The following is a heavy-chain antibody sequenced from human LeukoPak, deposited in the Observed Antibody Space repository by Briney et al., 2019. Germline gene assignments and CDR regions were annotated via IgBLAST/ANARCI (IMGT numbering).Heavy chain of an antibody. J-gene: IGHJ4*02. D-gene: IGHD5-12*01. Sequence: GGSLRLSCAASGFTFSSYSMNWVRQAPGKGLEWVSSISSSSSYIYYADSVKGRFTISRDNAKNSLYLQMNSLRAEDTAVYYCARDRSNVDTVATAPFDYWGQGTLVTVSS. CDR2: ISSSSSYI. V-gene: IGHV3-21*01. CDR3: ARDRSNVDTVATAPFDY. CDR1: GFTFSSYS.